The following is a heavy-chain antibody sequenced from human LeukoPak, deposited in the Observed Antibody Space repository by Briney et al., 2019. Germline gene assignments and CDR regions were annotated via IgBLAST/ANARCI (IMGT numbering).Heavy chain of an antibody. CDR3: AKKGVAARPIDDY. J-gene: IGHJ4*02. D-gene: IGHD6-6*01. CDR2: IRYDGSNK. CDR1: GFIFSSYG. Sequence: GGSLRLSCAASGFIFSSYGMHWVRQAPGKWLEWVAFIRYDGSNKYYADSVKGRFTISRDNSKNTLYLQMNSLRAEDTAVYYCAKKGVAARPIDDYWVQGTLVTVSS. V-gene: IGHV3-30*02.